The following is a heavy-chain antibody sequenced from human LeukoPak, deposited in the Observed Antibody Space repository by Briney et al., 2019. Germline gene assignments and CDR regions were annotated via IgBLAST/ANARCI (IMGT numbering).Heavy chain of an antibody. CDR3: TTTMMQYYYDSSGYYGFDY. Sequence: GGSLRLSCAASGFTCSNAWMSWVRQAPGKGLEWVGRIKGKTDGGTTDYAAPVKGRFTISRDDSKNALYLQMNSLKTADTAVYYCTTTMMQYYYDSSGYYGFDYRGQGTLVTVSS. V-gene: IGHV3-15*01. CDR2: IKGKTDGGTT. CDR1: GFTCSNAW. D-gene: IGHD3-22*01. J-gene: IGHJ4*02.